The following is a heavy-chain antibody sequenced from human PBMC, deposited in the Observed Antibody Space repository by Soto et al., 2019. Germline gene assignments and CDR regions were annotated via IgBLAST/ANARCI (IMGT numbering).Heavy chain of an antibody. CDR3: AKALSNYYYYYMDV. J-gene: IGHJ6*03. CDR2: ISWNSGSI. CDR1: GFTFDDYA. V-gene: IGHV3-9*01. Sequence: GGSLRLSCAASGFTFDDYAMHWVRQAPGKGLERVSGISWNSGSIGYADSVKGRFTISRDNAKNSLYLQMNSLRAEDTALYYCAKALSNYYYYYMDVWGKGTTVTVSS.